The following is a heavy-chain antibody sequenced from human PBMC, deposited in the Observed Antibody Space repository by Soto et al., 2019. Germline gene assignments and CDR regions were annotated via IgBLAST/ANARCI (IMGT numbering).Heavy chain of an antibody. V-gene: IGHV3-30*18. CDR2: IAYDGTYK. J-gene: IGHJ4*02. CDR1: GFTFSNYH. Sequence: LVESGGGVVQPGRSLRLSCAASGFTFSNYHMNWVRQAPGKGLEWGAVIAYDGTYKYYADSVKGRFTISRDNSKHTLYLQMNSLRGEYTAAYYCAKRRAVGDYYFDYWGQGTLVTVSS. CDR3: AKRRAVGDYYFDY. D-gene: IGHD6-6*01.